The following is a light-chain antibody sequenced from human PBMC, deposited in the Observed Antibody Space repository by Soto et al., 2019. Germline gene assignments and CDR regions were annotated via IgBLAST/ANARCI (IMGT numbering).Light chain of an antibody. CDR2: DAS. CDR1: QSISGW. V-gene: IGKV1-5*01. J-gene: IGKJ4*01. Sequence: DIQMTQSPSTLSASVGDRITITCRASQSISGWLAWYQQKPGKAPKLLIYDASTLEDGVPSRFSGSRSGTEYILTISSLQPDDFATYYCQQSKSLSLSFGGGTRV. CDR3: QQSKSLSLS.